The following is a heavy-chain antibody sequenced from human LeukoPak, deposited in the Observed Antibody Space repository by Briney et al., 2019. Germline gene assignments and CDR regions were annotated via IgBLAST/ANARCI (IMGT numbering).Heavy chain of an antibody. Sequence: AGGSLRLSCAASGFTVSSNYMSWVRQAPGKGLEWVAVISYDGGSKYYADSVRGRFTISRDDSKNTLYLQMHSLTADDTAVYYCARATDEYFYGSGSGDYWGQGSLVSVSS. CDR2: ISYDGGSK. D-gene: IGHD3-10*01. V-gene: IGHV3-30*03. CDR1: GFTVSSNY. CDR3: ARATDEYFYGSGSGDY. J-gene: IGHJ4*02.